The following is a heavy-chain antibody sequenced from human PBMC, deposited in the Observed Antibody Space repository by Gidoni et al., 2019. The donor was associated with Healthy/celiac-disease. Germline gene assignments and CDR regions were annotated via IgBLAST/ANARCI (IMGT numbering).Heavy chain of an antibody. J-gene: IGHJ4*02. CDR3: ARDYPGDFDRHFDY. CDR2: ISSSSSTI. D-gene: IGHD3-9*01. Sequence: EVQLVESGGGLVQPGGSLRLSCAASGFTFSSYSMNWVRQAPGKGLEWVSYISSSSSTIYYADSVKGRFTISRDNAKNSLYLQMNSLRAEDTAVYYCARDYPGDFDRHFDYWGQGTLVTVSS. CDR1: GFTFSSYS. V-gene: IGHV3-48*01.